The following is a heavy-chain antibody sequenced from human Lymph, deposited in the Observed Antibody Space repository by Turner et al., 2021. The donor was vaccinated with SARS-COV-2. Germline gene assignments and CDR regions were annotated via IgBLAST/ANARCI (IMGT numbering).Heavy chain of an antibody. CDR3: ARAAKVTVWFDP. Sequence: VPLVQSRSEVLTPGSSVTVSCMASGYSFTRYDINWVRQATGQGLEWMGWRDTNSGNTGYEQNFQGRVTMTRNNTISTDYMELSSLRSEDTAVYYCARAAKVTVWFDPWGQGTLVTVSS. D-gene: IGHD2-21*02. CDR2: RDTNSGNT. J-gene: IGHJ5*02. V-gene: IGHV1-8*01. CDR1: GYSFTRYD.